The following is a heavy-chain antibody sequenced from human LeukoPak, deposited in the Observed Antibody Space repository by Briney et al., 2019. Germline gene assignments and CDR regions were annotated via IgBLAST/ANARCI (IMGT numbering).Heavy chain of an antibody. CDR1: GFTFSNAW. D-gene: IGHD2-15*01. Sequence: GGSLRLSCAASGFTFSNAWMSSVRQAPGKRLECVGRIKRQTDGETTEYASPVKGRFTISRDDSKNTLYLQINSLKTEDTAVYYCTTDSGSRNFDYWGQGTLVTVSS. V-gene: IGHV3-15*01. CDR3: TTDSGSRNFDY. J-gene: IGHJ4*02. CDR2: IKRQTDGETT.